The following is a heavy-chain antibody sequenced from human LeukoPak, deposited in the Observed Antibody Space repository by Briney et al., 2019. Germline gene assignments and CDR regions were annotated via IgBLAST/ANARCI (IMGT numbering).Heavy chain of an antibody. CDR3: ARDSDYGDYSY. J-gene: IGHJ4*02. Sequence: GGSLRLSCAASGFTFSSYATSWVRQAPGKGLEWVSAISGSGGSTYYADSVKGRFTISRDNSKNTLYLQMNSLRAEDTAVYYCARDSDYGDYSYWGQGTLVTVSS. CDR2: ISGSGGST. V-gene: IGHV3-23*01. CDR1: GFTFSSYA. D-gene: IGHD4-17*01.